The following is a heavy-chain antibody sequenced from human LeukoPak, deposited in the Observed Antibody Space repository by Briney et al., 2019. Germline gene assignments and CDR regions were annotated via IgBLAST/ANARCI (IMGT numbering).Heavy chain of an antibody. CDR1: GFTFSSYS. D-gene: IGHD1-1*01. CDR2: ISSSSSYI. J-gene: IGHJ4*02. Sequence: GGSLRPXCAASGFTFSSYSMNWDRQAPGKGLEWVSSISSSSSYIYYADSVKGRFTISRDNAKNSLYLQMNSLRAEDTAVYYCARDGDLLEPPYWGQGTLVTVSS. V-gene: IGHV3-21*01. CDR3: ARDGDLLEPPY.